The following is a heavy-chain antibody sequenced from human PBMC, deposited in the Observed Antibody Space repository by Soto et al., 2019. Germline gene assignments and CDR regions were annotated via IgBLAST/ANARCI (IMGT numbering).Heavy chain of an antibody. CDR2: IYYSGST. D-gene: IGHD6-19*01. J-gene: IGHJ4*02. Sequence: SETLSLTCTVPGGSISSSSYYWSWIRQPPGKGLEWIGYIYYSGSTNYNPSLKSRVTISVDTSKNQFSLKLSSVTAADTAVYYCARSGVHSSGWSWANYYFDYWGQGTLVTVSS. CDR3: ARSGVHSSGWSWANYYFDY. CDR1: GGSISSSSYY. V-gene: IGHV4-61*01.